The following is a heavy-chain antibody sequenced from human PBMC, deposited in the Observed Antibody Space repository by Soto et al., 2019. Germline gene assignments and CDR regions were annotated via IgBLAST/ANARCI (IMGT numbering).Heavy chain of an antibody. D-gene: IGHD6-13*01. J-gene: IGHJ4*02. V-gene: IGHV4-31*03. Sequence: SETLSLTCSVSGGSITTGGYYWSWIRHHPGKGLEWIGYIYYSGNTYYNPSLKSRVTISLDTSKNQFPLKLSPVTAADTAVYYCARARYSSHYYIDKCGQGSMVHVXS. CDR1: GGSITTGGYY. CDR2: IYYSGNT. CDR3: ARARYSSHYYIDK.